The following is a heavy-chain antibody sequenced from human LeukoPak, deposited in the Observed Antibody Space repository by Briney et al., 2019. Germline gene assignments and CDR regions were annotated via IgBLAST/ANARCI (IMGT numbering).Heavy chain of an antibody. J-gene: IGHJ4*02. CDR2: ISYDGSNK. D-gene: IGHD3-3*01. V-gene: IGHV3-30*04. Sequence: GGSLRLSCAASGFTFSSYAMHWVRQAPGKWLEWVAVISYDGSNKYYAGSVKGRFTISRDNSKNTLYLQMNSLRAEDTAVYYCARGLVNYDFWSGSKDWGQGTLVTVSS. CDR3: ARGLVNYDFWSGSKD. CDR1: GFTFSSYA.